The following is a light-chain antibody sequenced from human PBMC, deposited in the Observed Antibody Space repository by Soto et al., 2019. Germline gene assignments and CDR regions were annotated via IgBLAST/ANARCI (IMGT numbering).Light chain of an antibody. J-gene: IGLJ1*01. V-gene: IGLV2-23*01. CDR1: SSDVGNYNL. CDR3: CSYARGITYV. CDR2: EGS. Sequence: QSVLTQPASVSGSLGQSITISCTVTSSDVGNYNLVSWYQQHPGKAPKIVIHEGSKRPSGLSNRFSGSKSGNTASLTISGLQAEDEAGYYCCSYARGITYVFGTGTKVTVL.